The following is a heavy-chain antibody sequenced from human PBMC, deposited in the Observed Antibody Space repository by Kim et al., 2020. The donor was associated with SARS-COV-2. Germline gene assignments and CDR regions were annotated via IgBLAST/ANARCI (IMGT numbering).Heavy chain of an antibody. CDR2: ITASGATT. CDR3: AKDCRGAAAGTGYFYH. D-gene: IGHD6-13*01. CDR1: GFTFSSNA. V-gene: IGHV3-23*01. J-gene: IGHJ4*02. Sequence: CGSLRLSCAASGFTFSSNAMGWVRQAPGKGLEWVSSITASGATTYYAASVKGRFTISRDNSKNTLSLQMNSLRAEDTALSYCAKDCRGAAAGTGYFYHWGQGTRVTVSS.